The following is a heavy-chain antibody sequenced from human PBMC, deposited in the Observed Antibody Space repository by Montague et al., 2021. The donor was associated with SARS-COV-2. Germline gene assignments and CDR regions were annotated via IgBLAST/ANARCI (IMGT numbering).Heavy chain of an antibody. CDR2: VYYTGST. D-gene: IGHD1-26*01. CDR3: VRLPRHSGSFSVDY. V-gene: IGHV4-39*01. J-gene: IGHJ4*02. CDR1: GGPISSSTYY. Sequence: SETLSLTCIVSGGPISSSTYYWGWIRQPPGKGLEWIGSVYYTGSTYYAPSLKSRATMSMDTSKNQFSLILTSVTAADTAVYYCVRLPRHSGSFSVDYWGQGNLVTVSS.